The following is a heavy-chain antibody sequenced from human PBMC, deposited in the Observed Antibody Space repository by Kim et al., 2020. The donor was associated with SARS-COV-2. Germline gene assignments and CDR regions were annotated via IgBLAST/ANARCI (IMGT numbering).Heavy chain of an antibody. Sequence: AGSLRLSCAASGFTFSSYGIYWVRQAPGKGLEWVAAISDDGRSQYYADSVKGRFSISRDNYNVYVQMNSLRAEDTAVDYCVREVDVGGTGCHGSSFAYWG. CDR2: ISDDGRSQ. V-gene: IGHV3-30*03. J-gene: IGHJ4*01. CDR1: GFTFSSYG. D-gene: IGHD2-2*01. CDR3: VREVDVGGTGCHGSSFAY.